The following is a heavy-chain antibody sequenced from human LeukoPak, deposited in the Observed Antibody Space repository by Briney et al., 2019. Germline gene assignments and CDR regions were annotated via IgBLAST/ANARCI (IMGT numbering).Heavy chain of an antibody. CDR3: ARGLNDSWTGENY. CDR2: INHSGTT. Sequence: SETLSLTCSVSGGSFSGSYWSWIRQPPGKGLEWIGEINHSGTTNYNPSLASRVTVSVDTSKNQFSLNLTSVTAADTAVYYCARGLNDSWTGENYWGQGTLVTVSS. D-gene: IGHD3-3*01. CDR1: GGSFSGSY. J-gene: IGHJ4*02. V-gene: IGHV4-34*01.